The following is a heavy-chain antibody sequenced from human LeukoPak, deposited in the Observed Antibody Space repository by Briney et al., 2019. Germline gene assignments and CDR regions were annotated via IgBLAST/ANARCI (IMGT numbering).Heavy chain of an antibody. Sequence: GASVKVSCKASGYTFTGYYMHWVRQAPGQGLEWMGWISAYNGNTNYAQKPQGRVTMTTDTSTSTAYMELRSLRSDDTAVYYCARSTGSYYDFWRATSQVRMADYWGQGTLVTVSS. J-gene: IGHJ4*02. CDR3: ARSTGSYYDFWRATSQVRMADY. CDR1: GYTFTGYY. D-gene: IGHD3-3*01. V-gene: IGHV1-18*04. CDR2: ISAYNGNT.